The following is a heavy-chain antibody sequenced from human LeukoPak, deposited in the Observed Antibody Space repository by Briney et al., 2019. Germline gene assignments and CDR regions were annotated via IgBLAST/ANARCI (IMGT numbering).Heavy chain of an antibody. J-gene: IGHJ4*02. CDR3: ARENIVATGYYFDY. CDR2: IIPIFGTA. V-gene: IGHV1-69*06. Sequence: ASVKVSCKASGGTFSSYAISWVRQAPGQGLEWMGGIIPIFGTANYAQKFQGRVTITADKSTSTAYMELSSLRSEDTAVYYCARENIVATGYYFDYWGQGTLVTVSS. CDR1: GGTFSSYA. D-gene: IGHD5-12*01.